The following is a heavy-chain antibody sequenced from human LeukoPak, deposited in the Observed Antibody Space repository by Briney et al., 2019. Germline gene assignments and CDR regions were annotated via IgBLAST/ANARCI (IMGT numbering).Heavy chain of an antibody. Sequence: SETLSLTCTVSGGSVSRDYWSWIRQPPGKGLEWIGYIYSSGSTNSSPSLKSRVTISVDTSKSQFSLKMTSVTAADTAVYYCARQGSGGRAFDIWGQGTMVTVSS. CDR3: ARQGSGGRAFDI. V-gene: IGHV4-59*08. CDR1: GGSVSRDY. J-gene: IGHJ3*02. D-gene: IGHD1-26*01. CDR2: IYSSGST.